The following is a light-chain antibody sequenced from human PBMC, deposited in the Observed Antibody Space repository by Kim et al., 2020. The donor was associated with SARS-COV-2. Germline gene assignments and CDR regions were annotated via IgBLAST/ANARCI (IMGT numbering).Light chain of an antibody. CDR3: QQTFSSPRT. V-gene: IGKV1-39*01. CDR1: QDISSY. Sequence: DIQLTQFPSSLSASVGDRVNITCRANQDISSYLNWYQQRPGKAPSLLIFASSTLQSGVASRFIGIRSETDFTLTISSLHPEDFATYYCQQTFSSPRTFGQVTKVEIK. CDR2: ASS. J-gene: IGKJ1*01.